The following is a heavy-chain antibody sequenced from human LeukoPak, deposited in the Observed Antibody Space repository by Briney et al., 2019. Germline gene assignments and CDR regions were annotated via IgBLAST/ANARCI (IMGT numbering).Heavy chain of an antibody. V-gene: IGHV3-11*04. CDR1: GFTFSDYY. J-gene: IGHJ5*02. CDR3: ARDFWSGYYRNWFDP. D-gene: IGHD3-3*01. CDR2: ISSSGSSI. Sequence: GGSLRLSCAASGFTFSDYYMSLIRQAPGEGLEWVSYISSSGSSIYYAESVKGRFTISRDNAKNSVYLQMNSLRAEDTAVYYCARDFWSGYYRNWFDPWGQGTLVTVSS.